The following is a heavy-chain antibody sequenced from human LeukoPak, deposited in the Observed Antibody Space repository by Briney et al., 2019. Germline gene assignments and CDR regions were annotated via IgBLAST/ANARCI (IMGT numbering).Heavy chain of an antibody. CDR1: GFTFSSYA. CDR3: AKDEGYCSSTSCYTGYFDY. D-gene: IGHD2-2*02. Sequence: PGGSLRLSCAASGFTFSSYAMSWVRQAPGKGLEWVSAISGSGGSTYYADSVKGRFTISRDNSKNTLYLQMNSLRAEDTAVYYCAKDEGYCSSTSCYTGYFDYWGQGTLVTVSS. V-gene: IGHV3-23*01. CDR2: ISGSGGST. J-gene: IGHJ4*02.